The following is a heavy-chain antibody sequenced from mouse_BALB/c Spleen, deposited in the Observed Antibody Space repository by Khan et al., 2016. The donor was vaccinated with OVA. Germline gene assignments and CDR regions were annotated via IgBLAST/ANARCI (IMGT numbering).Heavy chain of an antibody. Sequence: QIQLVQSGPELKKPGETVKISCKASDYTFTDYSMHWVKQAPGKGLKWMGWINTETGEPKFADDFKGRFAFSLETSASTAYLQINNLKNEDTATXFCAKGYVWYFDVWGAGTTVTVSS. V-gene: IGHV9-2-1*01. J-gene: IGHJ1*01. D-gene: IGHD2-14*01. CDR1: DYTFTDYS. CDR3: AKGYVWYFDV. CDR2: INTETGEP.